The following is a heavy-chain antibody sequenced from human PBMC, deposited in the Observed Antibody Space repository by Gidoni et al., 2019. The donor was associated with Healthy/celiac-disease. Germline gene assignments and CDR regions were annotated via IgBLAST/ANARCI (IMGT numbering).Heavy chain of an antibody. D-gene: IGHD3-10*01. J-gene: IGHJ5*02. CDR3: AREMYYYGSGSRFDP. Sequence: QVQLVESGGGVVQPGRSLRLSCAASGFTFSSYGMHWVRQAPGKGLEWVAVIWYDGSNKYYADSVKGRFTISRDNSKNTLYLQMNSLRAEDTAVYYCAREMYYYGSGSRFDPWGQGTLVTVSS. V-gene: IGHV3-33*01. CDR2: IWYDGSNK. CDR1: GFTFSSYG.